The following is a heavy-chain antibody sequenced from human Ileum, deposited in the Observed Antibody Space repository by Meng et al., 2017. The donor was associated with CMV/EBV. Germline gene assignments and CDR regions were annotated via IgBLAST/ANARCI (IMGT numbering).Heavy chain of an antibody. D-gene: IGHD3-16*01. CDR3: ARGRQPAHYGGFDY. CDR1: GFTFSNYW. J-gene: IGHJ4*02. V-gene: IGHV3-7*01. Sequence: GGSLRLSCAASGFTFSNYWMSWVRQAPGKGLEWVANINQDGSGEYYVDSVKGRFTISRDNAKNSLYLQMNSLRTEDTAVYYCARGRQPAHYGGFDYWGQGTLVTVSS. CDR2: INQDGSGE.